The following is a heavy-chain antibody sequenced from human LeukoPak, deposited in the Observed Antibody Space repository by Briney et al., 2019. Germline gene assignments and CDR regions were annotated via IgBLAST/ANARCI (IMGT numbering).Heavy chain of an antibody. D-gene: IGHD2-21*02. Sequence: ASVKVSCKASGYTFTSYGISWVRQAPGQGLEWMGWISAYNGNTNYAQKLQGRVTMTTDTSTSTAYMELRSLRSDDTAVYYCARVHGIGGDYYYFDYWGQGTPVTVSS. CDR3: ARVHGIGGDYYYFDY. CDR1: GYTFTSYG. J-gene: IGHJ4*02. V-gene: IGHV1-18*01. CDR2: ISAYNGNT.